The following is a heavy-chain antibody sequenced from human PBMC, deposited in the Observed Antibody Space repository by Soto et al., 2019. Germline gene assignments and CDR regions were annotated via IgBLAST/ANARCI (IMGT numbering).Heavy chain of an antibody. CDR2: ISPYNGNT. Sequence: ASVKVSCKASGYTFTTYGLSWVRQAPGQGLEWMGWISPYNGNTKYGQKLQGRVTMTTDTSTNTAYMELTSLRSDDTAVYYCARLYGPLYFDYWGQGTLVTVSS. CDR3: ARLYGPLYFDY. CDR1: GYTFTTYG. V-gene: IGHV1-18*01. J-gene: IGHJ4*02. D-gene: IGHD3-10*01.